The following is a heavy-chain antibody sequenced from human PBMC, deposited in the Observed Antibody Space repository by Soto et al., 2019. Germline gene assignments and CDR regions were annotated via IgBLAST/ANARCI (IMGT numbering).Heavy chain of an antibody. CDR2: INHSGST. CDR1: GGSFSGYY. CDR3: ARGLSSSGWAYYYYYYGMDV. J-gene: IGHJ6*02. Sequence: PSETLSLTCAVFGGSFSGYYWSWIRQPPGKXLEWIGEINHSGSTNYNPSLKSRVTISVDTSKNQFSLKLSSVTAADTAVYYCARGLSSSGWAYYYYYYGMDVWGQGTTVTVSS. D-gene: IGHD6-19*01. V-gene: IGHV4-34*01.